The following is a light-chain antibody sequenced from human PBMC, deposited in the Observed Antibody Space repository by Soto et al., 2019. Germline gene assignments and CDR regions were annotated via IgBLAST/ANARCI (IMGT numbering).Light chain of an antibody. CDR3: QQYNNWPPGT. J-gene: IGKJ1*01. CDR2: GAS. Sequence: EIVMTQSPATLSVSPGERATLSCRASQSVSSNLAWYQQKPGQAPRLLIYGASTRATGIPARFSGSRSGTEFTLTISSLQSEDFAGYYCQQYNNWPPGTFGQGTKVEFK. CDR1: QSVSSN. V-gene: IGKV3-15*01.